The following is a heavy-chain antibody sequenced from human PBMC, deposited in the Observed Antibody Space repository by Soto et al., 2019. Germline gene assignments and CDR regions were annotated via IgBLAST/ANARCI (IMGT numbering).Heavy chain of an antibody. V-gene: IGHV3-21*01. Sequence: GGSLRLSCAASGFTFSSYIRNWVRQAPGKGLERVSSISSSSSYIYYADSVKGRFTISRDNAKNSLYLQMNSLRAEDTAVYYCARDPSTGTTPNWFDPWGQGTLVTVSS. J-gene: IGHJ5*02. CDR1: GFTFSSYI. D-gene: IGHD1-7*01. CDR2: ISSSSSYI. CDR3: ARDPSTGTTPNWFDP.